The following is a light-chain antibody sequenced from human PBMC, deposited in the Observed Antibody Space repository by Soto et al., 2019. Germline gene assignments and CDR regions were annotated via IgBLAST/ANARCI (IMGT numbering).Light chain of an antibody. CDR3: MQGTHWPFT. Sequence: DAVMTQSPVFLPVTLGQPAAISCRSSQSLVFRNGDTFLNWFHQRPGQSPRRLIYKVSNRDSGVPDRFSGSGSGTDFTLRISRVEAEDVGIYYCMQGTHWPFTFGQGTKLEIK. J-gene: IGKJ2*01. CDR1: QSLVFRNGDTF. CDR2: KVS. V-gene: IGKV2-30*01.